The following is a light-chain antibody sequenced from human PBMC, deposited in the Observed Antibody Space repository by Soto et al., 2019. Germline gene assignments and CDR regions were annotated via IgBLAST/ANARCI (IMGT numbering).Light chain of an antibody. V-gene: IGLV1-47*01. J-gene: IGLJ1*01. CDR2: RNN. CDR3: AAWDDSLSGSYV. Sequence: QSVLTQPPSASGTPGQRVTISCSGSSSNIGSYFVYWYQQLPGTAPKLLIYRNNQRPSGVPDRFSGSKSGTSASLAISGLRSEGEADYYCAAWDDSLSGSYVFGTGTKVTVL. CDR1: SSNIGSYF.